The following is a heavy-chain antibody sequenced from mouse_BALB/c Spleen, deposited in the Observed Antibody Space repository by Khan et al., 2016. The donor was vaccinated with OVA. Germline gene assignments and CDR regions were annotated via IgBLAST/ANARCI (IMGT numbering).Heavy chain of an antibody. Sequence: EVQLQESGPGLVKPSQSLSLTCTVTGYSITSNYAWSWIRQFPGNKLERMGNISYSGSTNYNAYLKSRISVTGDTSENPVFLQLNSVTTEDTATYYCTRQNFYGYALDYWGQGTSVTVSS. D-gene: IGHD1-1*01. CDR1: GYSITSNYA. CDR2: ISYSGST. V-gene: IGHV3-2*02. CDR3: TRQNFYGYALDY. J-gene: IGHJ4*01.